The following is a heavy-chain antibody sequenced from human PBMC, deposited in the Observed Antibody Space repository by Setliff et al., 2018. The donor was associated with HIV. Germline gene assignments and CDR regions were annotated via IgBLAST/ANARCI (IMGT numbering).Heavy chain of an antibody. CDR2: IYYSGST. D-gene: IGHD4-17*01. Sequence: SETLSLTCTVSGDSISSYYWSWIRQPPGKGLEWIANIYYSGSTNYNPSLKSRVTILVDTSKNQFSLKLSSVTAADTAVYYCARELISTVTGYYFDYWGQGTLVTVSS. J-gene: IGHJ4*02. V-gene: IGHV4-59*12. CDR1: GDSISSYY. CDR3: ARELISTVTGYYFDY.